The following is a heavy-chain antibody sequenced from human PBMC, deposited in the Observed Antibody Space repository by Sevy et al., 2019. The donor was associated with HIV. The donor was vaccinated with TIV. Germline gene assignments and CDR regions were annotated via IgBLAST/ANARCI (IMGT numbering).Heavy chain of an antibody. V-gene: IGHV1-8*01. Sequence: ASVKVSCEASGYIFGKYDINWVRQAPGQGLEWMGWMNPNSDNRGYAQRFQGRVTMTWNTSTSTAYMELSSLRSEDTAVYYCARALLGDYYWDYRGQGSLVTVSS. D-gene: IGHD2-21*02. CDR3: ARALLGDYYWDY. CDR2: MNPNSDNR. CDR1: GYIFGKYD. J-gene: IGHJ4*02.